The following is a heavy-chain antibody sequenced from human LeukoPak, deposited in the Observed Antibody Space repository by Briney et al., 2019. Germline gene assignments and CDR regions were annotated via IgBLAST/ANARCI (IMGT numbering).Heavy chain of an antibody. CDR2: IYTSGST. CDR3: ARVNYYDSSGYGYMDV. J-gene: IGHJ6*03. CDR1: GGSIISSY. Sequence: SETLSLTCTVSGGSIISSYWSWIRQPAGKGLEWIGRIYTSGSTNYNPSLKSRVTMSVDTSKNQFSLKLSSVTAADTAVYYCARVNYYDSSGYGYMDVWGKGTTVTVSS. D-gene: IGHD3-22*01. V-gene: IGHV4-4*07.